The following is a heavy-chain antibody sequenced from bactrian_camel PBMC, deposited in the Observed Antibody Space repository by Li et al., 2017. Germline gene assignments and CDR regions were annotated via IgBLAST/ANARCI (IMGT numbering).Heavy chain of an antibody. V-gene: IGHV3S26*01. CDR1: GYTSRYC. J-gene: IGHJ4*01. D-gene: IGHD5*01. CDR2: IDSDGST. Sequence: HVQLVESGGGLVQPGGSLKLSCAASGYTSRYCMGWFRQAPGKEREGVAAIDSDGSTSYADSVKGRFTISQDDAKNTLYLQMNSLKPEDTAMYYCAVECGPQYGALQGLGLMYWAQGTQVTVS. CDR3: AVECGPQYGALQGLGLMY.